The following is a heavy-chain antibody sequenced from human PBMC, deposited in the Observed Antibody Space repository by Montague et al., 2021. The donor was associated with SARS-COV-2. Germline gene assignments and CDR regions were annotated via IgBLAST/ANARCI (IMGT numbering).Heavy chain of an antibody. J-gene: IGHJ6*03. CDR3: ARGRTGAEPATALGLGFFYSYFMDV. Sequence: SETLSLTRAVYGGSFSGHSWSWVRQPPGKGLEWIGEVSESGSINXNPSLKNRVTISVATSTNQYSLKLSSLTAADTAVYFCARGRTGAEPATALGLGFFYSYFMDVWGKGTTVFVSS. D-gene: IGHD1-26*01. CDR2: VSESGSI. CDR1: GGSFSGHS. V-gene: IGHV4-34*01.